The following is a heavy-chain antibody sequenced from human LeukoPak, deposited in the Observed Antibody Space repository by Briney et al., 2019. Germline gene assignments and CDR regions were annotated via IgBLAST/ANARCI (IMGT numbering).Heavy chain of an antibody. CDR1: GYTFISYG. CDR2: ISAYNGNT. V-gene: IGHV1-18*01. Sequence: ASVKVSCKASGYTFISYGISWVRQAPGQGLEWMGWISAYNGNTNYAQKLQGRVTMTTVTSTSTAYVELRSLRSDDTAVYYCARETDTAMVPDYWGQGTLVTVSS. CDR3: ARETDTAMVPDY. D-gene: IGHD5-18*01. J-gene: IGHJ4*02.